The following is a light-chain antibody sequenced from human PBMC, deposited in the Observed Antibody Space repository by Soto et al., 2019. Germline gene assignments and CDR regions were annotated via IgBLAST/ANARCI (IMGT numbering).Light chain of an antibody. CDR1: QSVSTS. J-gene: IGKJ2*01. CDR3: QHRSNWPRT. V-gene: IGKV3-11*01. CDR2: DAS. Sequence: EIVLTQSPSTLSLSPGERATLSCRASQSVSTSLAWYQQKPGQAPRLLIYDASNRATGIPARFSGSGSGTDFTLSISSLEPEDFAVYYCQHRSNWPRTFGQGTKLEIK.